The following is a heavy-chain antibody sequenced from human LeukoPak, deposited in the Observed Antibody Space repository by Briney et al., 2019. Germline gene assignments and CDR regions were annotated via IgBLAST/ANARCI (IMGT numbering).Heavy chain of an antibody. CDR3: ARLSSYPGHAFDI. V-gene: IGHV4-59*08. CDR2: IYYSGST. J-gene: IGHJ3*02. CDR1: GGSISSYY. Sequence: SETLSLTCTVSGGSISSYYWNWIRQPPGKGLEWIGYIYYSGSTNYNPSLKSRVTISVDTSKNQFSLKLSSVTAADTAVYYCARLSSYPGHAFDIWGQGTMVTVSS. D-gene: IGHD3-10*01.